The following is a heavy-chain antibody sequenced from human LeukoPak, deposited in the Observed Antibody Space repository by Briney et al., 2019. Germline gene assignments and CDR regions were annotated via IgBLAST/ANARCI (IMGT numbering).Heavy chain of an antibody. CDR3: ARAGLYNWNYEGTAYFDY. J-gene: IGHJ4*02. CDR1: GFTFSSYG. CDR2: ISGSGGST. Sequence: GGSLRLSCAASGFTFSSYGMSWVRQAPGKGLEWVSAISGSGGSTYYADSVKGRFTISRDNAKNSLYLQMNSLRAEDTALYYCARAGLYNWNYEGTAYFDYWGQGTLVTVSS. V-gene: IGHV3-23*01. D-gene: IGHD1-7*01.